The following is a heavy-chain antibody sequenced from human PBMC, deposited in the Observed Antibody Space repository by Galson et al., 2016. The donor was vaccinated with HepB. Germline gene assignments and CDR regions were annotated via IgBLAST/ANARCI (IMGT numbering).Heavy chain of an antibody. D-gene: IGHD3-10*01. V-gene: IGHV4-59*01. CDR1: GGSISSYY. CDR3: ARAGNYYASGTYHETFDI. CDR2: ISYSGST. Sequence: SETLSLTCTVSGGSISSYYWSWVRQPPGRGLEWIGYISYSGSTNYNPSLKSRVTVSVDTSKHQFSLRLSSVTAADTAVYYCARAGNYYASGTYHETFDIWGQGTMVTVSS. J-gene: IGHJ3*02.